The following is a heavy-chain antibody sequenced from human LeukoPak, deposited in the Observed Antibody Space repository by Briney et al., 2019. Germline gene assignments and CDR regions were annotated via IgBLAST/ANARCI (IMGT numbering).Heavy chain of an antibody. V-gene: IGHV4-4*02. Sequence: KPSETLSLTCAVSGGSISSSNWWSWVRQPPGKGLEWIGEIYHSGSTNYNPSLKSRVTISVDKSKNQFSLKLSSVTAADTAVYYCARVGDSSGYYYGDYFDYWGQGTLVTVSS. D-gene: IGHD3-22*01. CDR3: ARVGDSSGYYYGDYFDY. CDR2: IYHSGST. CDR1: GGSISSSNW. J-gene: IGHJ4*02.